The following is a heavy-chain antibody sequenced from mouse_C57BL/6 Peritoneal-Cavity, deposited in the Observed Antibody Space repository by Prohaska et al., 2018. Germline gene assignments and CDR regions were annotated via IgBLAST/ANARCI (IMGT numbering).Heavy chain of an antibody. J-gene: IGHJ2*01. CDR2: INPSSGYT. CDR3: ARSDITTVVADY. CDR1: GYTFTSYP. Sequence: MSCHASGYTFTSYPMHWVKQRTGQGLEWIGYINPSSGYTKYNQKFKDKATLTADKSSSTAYMQLSSLTSEDSAVYYCARSDITTVVADYWGQGTTLTVSS. D-gene: IGHD1-1*01. V-gene: IGHV1-4*01.